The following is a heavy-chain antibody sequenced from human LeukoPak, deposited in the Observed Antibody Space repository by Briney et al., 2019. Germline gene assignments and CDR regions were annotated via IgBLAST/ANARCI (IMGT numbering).Heavy chain of an antibody. CDR2: MTSSGSII. V-gene: IGHV3-48*03. J-gene: IGHJ1*01. D-gene: IGHD6-19*01. CDR1: GFTFSSYE. Sequence: QTGGSLRLSCAASGFTFSSYEMNWVRQAPGRGLEWVSFMTSSGSIIYYADSVKGRFTISRDNAKNSLYLQMNSLRVEDTAVYYCARVSGWSRDFQHWGQGTLGTVPS. CDR3: ARVSGWSRDFQH.